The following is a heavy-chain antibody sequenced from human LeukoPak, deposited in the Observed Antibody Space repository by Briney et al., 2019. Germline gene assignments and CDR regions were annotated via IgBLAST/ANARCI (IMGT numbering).Heavy chain of an antibody. D-gene: IGHD2-15*01. CDR1: GFTFSSYA. CDR2: ISGSGGST. Sequence: GGSLRLSCAASGFTFSSYAMSWVRQAPGKGLEWVSAISGSGGSTYYADSVKGRCTISRDNSKNMLYLQMNSLRAEDTAVYYCAKDSIVVVAARGTIDYWGQGTLVTVSS. V-gene: IGHV3-23*01. J-gene: IGHJ4*02. CDR3: AKDSIVVVAARGTIDY.